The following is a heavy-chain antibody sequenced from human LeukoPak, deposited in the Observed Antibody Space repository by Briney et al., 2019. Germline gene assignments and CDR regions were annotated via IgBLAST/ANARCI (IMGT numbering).Heavy chain of an antibody. V-gene: IGHV1-8*01. CDR3: ARGPDVDTAMVIWWPSYYYYMDV. J-gene: IGHJ6*03. CDR1: GYTFTSYD. Sequence: ASVKVSCKASGYTFTSYDVNWVRQATGQGLEWMGWMNPNSGNTGYAQKFQGRVTMTRNTSIRTAYMELSSLRSEDTAVYYCARGPDVDTAMVIWWPSYYYYMDVWGKGTTVTVSS. D-gene: IGHD5-18*01. CDR2: MNPNSGNT.